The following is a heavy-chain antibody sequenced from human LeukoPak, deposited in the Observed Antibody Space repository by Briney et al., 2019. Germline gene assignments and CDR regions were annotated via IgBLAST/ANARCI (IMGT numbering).Heavy chain of an antibody. CDR2: IYSSGST. Sequence: GGSLRLSCAASGFTVSSNYMSWVRQAPGKGLEWVSVIYSSGSTYYADSVKGRFTISRDNSKNTLYLQMNSLRAEDTAMYYCARAVGNWYFDLWGRGTLVTVSS. V-gene: IGHV3-53*01. CDR1: GFTVSSNY. J-gene: IGHJ2*01. D-gene: IGHD1-26*01. CDR3: ARAVGNWYFDL.